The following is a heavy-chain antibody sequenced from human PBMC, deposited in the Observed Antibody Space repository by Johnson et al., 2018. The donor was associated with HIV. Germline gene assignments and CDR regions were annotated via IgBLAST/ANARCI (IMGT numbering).Heavy chain of an antibody. D-gene: IGHD2-8*01. CDR2: INPDGSST. J-gene: IGHJ3*02. CDR1: GFTFSGYW. V-gene: IGHV3-74*01. CDR3: ARDQNIVLMVYAAPGAFDI. Sequence: VQLVESGGGLVQPGGSLRLSCAASGFTFSGYWVYWVRQAPGKGLVWVSRINPDGSSTDYADSVKGRFTISRDNAKNTLYLQMNSLRAEDTAVYYCARDQNIVLMVYAAPGAFDIWGQGTMVTVSS.